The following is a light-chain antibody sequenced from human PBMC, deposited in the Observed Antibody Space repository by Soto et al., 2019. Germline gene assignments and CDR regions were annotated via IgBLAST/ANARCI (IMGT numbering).Light chain of an antibody. J-gene: IGKJ1*01. CDR1: QSISSW. CDR2: KAS. V-gene: IGKV1-5*03. Sequence: DIQMTQSPSTLSASVGDRVTITCRASQSISSWLAWYQQKPGKAPKLLIYKASSLESGVPSRFSGSGSGTEFTLTISSLQPDDVATYYCQQYNSYPLTFGQGTKVEIK. CDR3: QQYNSYPLT.